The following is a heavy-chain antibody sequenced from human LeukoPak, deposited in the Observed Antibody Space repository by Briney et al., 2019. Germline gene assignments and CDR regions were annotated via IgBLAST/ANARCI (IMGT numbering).Heavy chain of an antibody. CDR1: GGTFSSYA. CDR2: IIPIFGTA. V-gene: IGHV1-69*13. J-gene: IGHJ4*02. CDR3: ATDLAPAGPLQNY. D-gene: IGHD6-13*01. Sequence: ASVKVSCKASGGTFSSYAISWVRQAPGQGLEWMGGIIPIFGTANYAQKFQGRVTITADESTSTAYMELSSLRSEDTAVYYCATDLAPAGPLQNYWGQGTLVTVSS.